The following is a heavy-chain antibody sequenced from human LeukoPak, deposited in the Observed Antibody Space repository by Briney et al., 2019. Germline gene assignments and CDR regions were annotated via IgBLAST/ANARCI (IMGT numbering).Heavy chain of an antibody. J-gene: IGHJ3*02. CDR2: INWNGGST. CDR3: AREPNSLGLVAFDI. V-gene: IGHV3-20*04. CDR1: GFTFDDYG. D-gene: IGHD6-19*01. Sequence: PGGSLRLSCAASGFTFDDYGMSWVRQAPGKGLEWVSGINWNGGSTGYADSVKGRFTISRDNAKNSLYLQMNGLRAEDTALYYCAREPNSLGLVAFDIWGQGTMVTVSS.